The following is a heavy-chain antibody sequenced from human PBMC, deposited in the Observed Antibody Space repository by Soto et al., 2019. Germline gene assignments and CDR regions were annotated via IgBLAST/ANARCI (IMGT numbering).Heavy chain of an antibody. CDR3: ARGYGRNFDY. D-gene: IGHD5-18*01. V-gene: IGHV4-4*02. CDR1: GDYISSSNW. Sequence: SETLSLTCAVSGDYISSSNWWTWVRQPPGKGLEWIGEINHSGSTNYNPSLKSRVTISVDTSKNQFSLKLSSVTAADTAVYYCARGYGRNFDYWGQGTLVTVSS. J-gene: IGHJ4*02. CDR2: INHSGST.